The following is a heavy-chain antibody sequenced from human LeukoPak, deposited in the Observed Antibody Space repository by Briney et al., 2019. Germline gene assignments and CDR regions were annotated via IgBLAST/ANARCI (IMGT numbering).Heavy chain of an antibody. J-gene: IGHJ4*02. D-gene: IGHD2-2*01. Sequence: SETLSLTCTVSGGSISSHYWSWIRQPPGKGLEWIGYIYYSGSTNYNPSLKSRVTISVDTSKNQFSLKLSSVTAADTAVYYCARVRSSTSHDSGRNYFDYWGQGTLVTVSS. CDR1: GGSISSHY. CDR2: IYYSGST. CDR3: ARVRSSTSHDSGRNYFDY. V-gene: IGHV4-59*11.